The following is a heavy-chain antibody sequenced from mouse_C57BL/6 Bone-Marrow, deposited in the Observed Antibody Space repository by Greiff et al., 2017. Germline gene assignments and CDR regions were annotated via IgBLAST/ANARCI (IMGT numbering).Heavy chain of an antibody. V-gene: IGHV1-4*01. D-gene: IGHD1-1*01. J-gene: IGHJ1*03. CDR1: GYTFTSST. CDR3: ARQLPYWYFDV. CDR2: INPSSGYT. Sequence: QVQLQQSGAELARPGASVKMSCKASGYTFTSSTMHWVKQRPGQGLEWIGYINPSSGYTKYNQKFKDKATLTADKSSSTAYMQLSSLTSEDSAVYYCARQLPYWYFDVWGTGTTVTVSS.